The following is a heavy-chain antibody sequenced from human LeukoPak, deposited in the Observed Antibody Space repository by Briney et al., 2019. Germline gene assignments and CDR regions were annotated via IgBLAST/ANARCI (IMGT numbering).Heavy chain of an antibody. CDR3: ARRASSWEYFDY. V-gene: IGHV5-51*01. CDR1: GYSFTSDW. Sequence: GASLKISCRGSGYSFTSDWIGWVRPMPGKVLEWMGNIYPGDSDTRYSPSFQGQVAISADKSINSAYLQWTSLKASDTAIYYCARRASSWEYFDYWGQGTLVTVSS. J-gene: IGHJ4*02. CDR2: IYPGDSDT. D-gene: IGHD6-13*01.